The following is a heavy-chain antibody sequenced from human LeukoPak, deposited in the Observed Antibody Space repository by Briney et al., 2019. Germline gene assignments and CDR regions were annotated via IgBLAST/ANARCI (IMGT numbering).Heavy chain of an antibody. Sequence: ASVKVSCKVSGYTLTELSMHWVRQAPGKGLEWMGGFDPEDGETIYAQKFQGRVTMTEDTSTDTAYMELSSLRSEDTAVYYCATALRFLEWLSRPDAFDIWGQGTMVTVSS. J-gene: IGHJ3*02. V-gene: IGHV1-24*01. CDR3: ATALRFLEWLSRPDAFDI. CDR2: FDPEDGET. CDR1: GYTLTELS. D-gene: IGHD3-3*01.